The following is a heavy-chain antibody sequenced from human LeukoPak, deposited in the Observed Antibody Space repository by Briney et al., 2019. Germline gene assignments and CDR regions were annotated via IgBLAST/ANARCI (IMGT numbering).Heavy chain of an antibody. J-gene: IGHJ4*02. CDR1: GYSFTSYW. D-gene: IGHD6-19*01. Sequence: GESLKISCKGSGYSFTSYWIGWVRQMPGKGLEWLGIINPGDSDTKYSPSFQGQVTISADKSISTANLQWSSLKASDTAMYYCARRIGSGWYDYWGQGTLVTVSS. CDR2: INPGDSDT. CDR3: ARRIGSGWYDY. V-gene: IGHV5-51*01.